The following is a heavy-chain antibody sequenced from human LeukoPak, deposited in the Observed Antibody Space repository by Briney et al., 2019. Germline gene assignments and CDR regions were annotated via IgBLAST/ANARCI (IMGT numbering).Heavy chain of an antibody. CDR3: ARAPGCSGDSCYSYLSRNFDY. Sequence: GASVKVSCKASGDIFSKYGISWVRQAPGQGLEWMGGITPISDPPSYAQNFQGRLTITTDESTSTFYMELSSLDDSAVYYCARAPGCSGDSCYSYLSRNFDYWGQGTLVTVSS. CDR2: ITPISDPP. D-gene: IGHD2-15*01. V-gene: IGHV1-69*05. CDR1: GDIFSKYG. J-gene: IGHJ4*02.